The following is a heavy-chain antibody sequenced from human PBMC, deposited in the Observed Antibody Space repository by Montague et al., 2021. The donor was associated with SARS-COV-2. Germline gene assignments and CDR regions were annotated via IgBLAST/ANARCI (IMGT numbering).Heavy chain of an antibody. CDR3: ARLGDGVVPSPILGVGPYYSYYYMDV. V-gene: IGHV4-34*01. CDR2: IHHGGST. J-gene: IGHJ6*03. D-gene: IGHD3-10*01. Sequence: SETLSLTCAVYGGSFSGYHWNWIRQPPRKGLKWIGEIHHGGSTNYNPSPKSRVTISADTSKNQFSLKLTSVAAADTAVYYCARLGDGVVPSPILGVGPYYSYYYMDVWGKGTTVTVSS. CDR1: GGSFSGYH.